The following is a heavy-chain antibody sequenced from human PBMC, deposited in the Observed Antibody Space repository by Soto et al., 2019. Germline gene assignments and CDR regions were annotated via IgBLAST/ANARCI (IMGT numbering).Heavy chain of an antibody. Sequence: QVQLQQWGAGLLKPSETLSLTCAVYGGSFSGYYWSWIRQPPGKGLEWIGEINHSGSTNYNPSLTGRVTISVDPSKNQCSLTLSSVTAADTAVYYCARGLWFGESYYWGQGTLVTVSS. CDR2: INHSGST. CDR3: ARGLWFGESYY. J-gene: IGHJ4*02. D-gene: IGHD3-10*01. V-gene: IGHV4-34*01. CDR1: GGSFSGYY.